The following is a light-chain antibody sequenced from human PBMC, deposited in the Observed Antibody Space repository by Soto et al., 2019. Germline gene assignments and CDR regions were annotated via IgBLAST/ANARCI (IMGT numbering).Light chain of an antibody. CDR2: GAS. J-gene: IGKJ1*01. Sequence: EIVLTHSPGTLSLSPGERATLSCRASQIVSDKYLAWYQQKPGQAPRLLVYGASSRATGVPDRFSASGSGTDFTLTISRLENEDCAVYDCQQYAKATLTFGQGTKVDIK. V-gene: IGKV3-20*01. CDR1: QIVSDKY. CDR3: QQYAKATLT.